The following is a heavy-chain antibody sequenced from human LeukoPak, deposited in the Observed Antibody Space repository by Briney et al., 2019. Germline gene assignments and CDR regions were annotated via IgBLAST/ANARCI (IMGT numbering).Heavy chain of an antibody. CDR2: ISYDGSNK. CDR3: ARDRYSWNYVRTYYFDY. Sequence: GGSLRLSCAASGFTFSSYAMHWVRQAPGKGLEWVAVISYDGSNKYYADSVKGRFTISRDNSKNTLYLQMNSLRAEDTAVYYCARDRYSWNYVRTYYFDYWGQGTLVTVSS. J-gene: IGHJ4*02. D-gene: IGHD1-7*01. CDR1: GFTFSSYA. V-gene: IGHV3-30-3*01.